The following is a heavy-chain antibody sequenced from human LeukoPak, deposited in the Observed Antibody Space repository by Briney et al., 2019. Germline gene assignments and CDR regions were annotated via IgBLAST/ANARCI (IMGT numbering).Heavy chain of an antibody. D-gene: IGHD5-24*01. CDR1: GYSISSGYY. V-gene: IGHV4-38-2*02. CDR2: IYHSGST. J-gene: IGHJ3*02. CDR3: ARDSREASFDI. Sequence: SETLSLTCIVSGYSISSGYYWGWIRQPPGKGLEWIGSIYHSGSTYYNPSLKSRVTISVDTSKNQFSLKLSSVTAADTAVYYCARDSREASFDIWGQGTMVTVSS.